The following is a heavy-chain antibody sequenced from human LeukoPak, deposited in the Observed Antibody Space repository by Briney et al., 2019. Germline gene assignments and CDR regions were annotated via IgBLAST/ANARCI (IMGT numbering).Heavy chain of an antibody. CDR1: GFTFSSYA. Sequence: PGRSLRLSCAASGFTFSSYAMHWVRQAPGKGLEWVAVTSYDGSNKYYADSVKGRFTISRDNSKNTLYLQMNSLRAEDTAVYYCARDSVGATNYFDYWGQGTLVTVSS. V-gene: IGHV3-30-3*01. D-gene: IGHD1-26*01. CDR3: ARDSVGATNYFDY. CDR2: TSYDGSNK. J-gene: IGHJ4*02.